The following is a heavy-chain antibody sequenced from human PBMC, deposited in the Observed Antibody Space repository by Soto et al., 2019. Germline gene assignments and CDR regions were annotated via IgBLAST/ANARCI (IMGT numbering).Heavy chain of an antibody. J-gene: IGHJ5*02. CDR2: INGTGAET. Sequence: LRLSCAASGFTVSTYAMSGVRQAPGKGLEWVSGINGTGAETWYADSVKGRFTIFRDSSKNTLWLQMNSLRADDTATSYCAKDPLGDNVMIDLWGQGTLVTVSS. CDR3: AKDPLGDNVMIDL. D-gene: IGHD1-26*01. V-gene: IGHV3-23*01. CDR1: GFTVSTYA.